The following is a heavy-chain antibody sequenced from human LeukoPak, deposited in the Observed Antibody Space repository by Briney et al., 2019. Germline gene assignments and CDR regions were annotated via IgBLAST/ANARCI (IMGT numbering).Heavy chain of an antibody. J-gene: IGHJ3*01. Sequence: GGSLRLSCVVSGFTFRSHAMHWVRQAPGKGLEWVAFIRYDGSNKYYADSVKGRFTISRDNSKNTVYLQMNSLRPEDTAVYYCAKDASDAFDVWGQGTMVTDSS. CDR3: AKDASDAFDV. CDR1: GFTFRSHA. V-gene: IGHV3-30*02. CDR2: IRYDGSNK.